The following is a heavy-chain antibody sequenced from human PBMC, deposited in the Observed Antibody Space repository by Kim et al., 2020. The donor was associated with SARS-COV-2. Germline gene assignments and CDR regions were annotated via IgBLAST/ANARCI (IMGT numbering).Heavy chain of an antibody. D-gene: IGHD3-3*01. J-gene: IGHJ4*02. CDR2: ITYSGGNV. CDR3: AKAGSWRGDTDGYSYFGY. V-gene: IGHV3-30*18. Sequence: GGSLRLSCAASGFSFSSYGMHWVRQAPGKGLEWVAAITYSGGNVYYADSVKGRFTISRDNSRNTLYLQVNSLGAEDMAVYYCAKAGSWRGDTDGYSYFGYWGQGTLVTVSS. CDR1: GFSFSSYG.